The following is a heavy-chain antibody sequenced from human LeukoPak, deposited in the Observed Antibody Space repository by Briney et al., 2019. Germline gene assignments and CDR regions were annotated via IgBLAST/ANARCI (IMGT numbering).Heavy chain of an antibody. J-gene: IGHJ5*02. CDR3: AREDCSSTSCLRPQFDP. V-gene: IGHV1-69*01. CDR2: IIPIFGTA. D-gene: IGHD2-2*01. Sequence: ASVTVSCTASGGTLSSYAISWVRQAPGQGLEWMGGIIPIFGTANYAQKFQGRVTITADESTSTAYMELSSLRSEDTAVYYCAREDCSSTSCLRPQFDPWGQGTLVTVSS. CDR1: GGTLSSYA.